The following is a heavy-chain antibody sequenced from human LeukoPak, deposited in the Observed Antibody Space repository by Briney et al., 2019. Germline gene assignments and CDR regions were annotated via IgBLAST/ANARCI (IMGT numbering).Heavy chain of an antibody. CDR2: IYSGGST. D-gene: IGHD3-22*01. Sequence: GGSLRLSCAASGFTVSSNYMSWVRQAPGKGLEWVSVIYSGGSTSYADSVQGRFTISRDNSKNTLYLQMNSLRAEDTAVYYCAKSGDGSGSVGYYYCMDVWGQGTTVTVSS. CDR1: GFTVSSNY. J-gene: IGHJ6*02. CDR3: AKSGDGSGSVGYYYCMDV. V-gene: IGHV3-53*01.